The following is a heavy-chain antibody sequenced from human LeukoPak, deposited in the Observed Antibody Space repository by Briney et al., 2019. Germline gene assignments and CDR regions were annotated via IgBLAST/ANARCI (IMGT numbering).Heavy chain of an antibody. J-gene: IGHJ4*02. CDR1: FTGYY. V-gene: IGHV1-46*01. CDR2: INPSGGST. Sequence: GASVKVSCTFTGYYMQWVRQAPGQGLEWMGIINPSGGSTSYAQKFQGRVTMTRDTSTSTVYMELSSLKSEDTAVYYCARRSSGWDFDYWGQGTQVTVSS. D-gene: IGHD6-19*01. CDR3: ARRSSGWDFDY.